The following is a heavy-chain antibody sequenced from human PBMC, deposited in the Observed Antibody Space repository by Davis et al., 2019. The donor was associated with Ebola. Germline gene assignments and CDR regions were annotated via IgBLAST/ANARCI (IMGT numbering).Heavy chain of an antibody. V-gene: IGHV3-72*01. Sequence: GESLKISCAASGFTFSDHYMGWVRQAPGKGLEWVGRTRNKANSYTTEYAASVKGRFTISRDDSKNSLYLQMNSLKTEDTAVYYCARGTVAGTGYWGQGTLVTVSS. CDR2: TRNKANSYTT. CDR1: GFTFSDHY. D-gene: IGHD6-19*01. J-gene: IGHJ4*02. CDR3: ARGTVAGTGY.